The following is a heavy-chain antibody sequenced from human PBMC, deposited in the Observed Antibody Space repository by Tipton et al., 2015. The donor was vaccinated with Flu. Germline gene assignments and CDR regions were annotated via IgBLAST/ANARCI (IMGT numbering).Heavy chain of an antibody. D-gene: IGHD2-15*01. Sequence: TLSLTCTVSGGSISSYYWSWIRQPPGKGLEWIGYIYYSGSTNYNPSLKSRVTISVDTSKNQFSLKLSSVTAADTAAYYCARGYCSGGSCGGSSGWWGYYYYYGMDVWGQGTTVTVSS. J-gene: IGHJ6*02. CDR3: ARGYCSGGSCGGSSGWWGYYYYYGMDV. V-gene: IGHV4-59*01. CDR2: IYYSGST. CDR1: GGSISSYY.